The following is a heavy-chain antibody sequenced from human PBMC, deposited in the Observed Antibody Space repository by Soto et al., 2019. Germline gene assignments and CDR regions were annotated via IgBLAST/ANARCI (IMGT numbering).Heavy chain of an antibody. V-gene: IGHV1-69*06. Sequence: QVPLVQSGAEVKKPGSSVKVSCRASGVTFTNYAISWVRQAPGLGLEWVGGILPIFGAASYAQKFQGRVTITADTSTYTAYLELSSLRSEDTAVYYCATEGGGGGTYYFDSWGQGTLVTVSS. D-gene: IGHD3-16*01. CDR3: ATEGGGGGTYYFDS. J-gene: IGHJ4*02. CDR1: GVTFTNYA. CDR2: ILPIFGAA.